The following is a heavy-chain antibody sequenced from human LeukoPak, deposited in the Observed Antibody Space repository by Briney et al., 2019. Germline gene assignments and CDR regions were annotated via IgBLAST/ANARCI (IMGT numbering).Heavy chain of an antibody. V-gene: IGHV4-39*07. Sequence: SETLSLTCTVSGGSISSSSYYWGWIRQPPGKGLEWIGNIYYTGSTYYNPSLKGRVTISVDTSKNQFSLKLASVTAADTAIYYCAKGAGGFSYYNWFDPWGQGTLVTVSS. CDR1: GGSISSSSYY. D-gene: IGHD5-18*01. CDR2: IYYTGST. J-gene: IGHJ5*02. CDR3: AKGAGGFSYYNWFDP.